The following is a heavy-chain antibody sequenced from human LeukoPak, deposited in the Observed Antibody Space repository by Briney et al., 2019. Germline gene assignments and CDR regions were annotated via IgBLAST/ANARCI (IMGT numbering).Heavy chain of an antibody. V-gene: IGHV3-30*18. CDR1: GFTFSSYG. J-gene: IGHJ4*02. CDR3: AKDRRALYSIAAAGTFDY. CDR2: ISYNGSNK. Sequence: GGSLRLSCAASGFTFSSYGMHWVRQAPGKGLEWVAVISYNGSNKYYADSVKGRFTISRDNSKNTLYLQMNSLRAEDTAVYYCAKDRRALYSIAAAGTFDYWGQGTLVTVSS. D-gene: IGHD6-13*01.